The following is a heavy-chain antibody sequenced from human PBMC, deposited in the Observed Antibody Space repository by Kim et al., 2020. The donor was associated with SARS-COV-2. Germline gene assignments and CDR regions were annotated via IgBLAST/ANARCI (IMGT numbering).Heavy chain of an antibody. V-gene: IGHV3-48*03. J-gene: IGHJ4*02. CDR3: ARGDVLRFLEWLFEY. Sequence: DSVKGRFTISRDNAKNSLYLQMNSLRAEDTAVYYCARGDVLRFLEWLFEYWGQGTLVTVSS. D-gene: IGHD3-3*01.